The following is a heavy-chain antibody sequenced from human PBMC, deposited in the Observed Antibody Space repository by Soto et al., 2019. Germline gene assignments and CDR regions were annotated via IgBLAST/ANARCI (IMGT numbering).Heavy chain of an antibody. J-gene: IGHJ6*02. CDR3: ARDLTYYDFWSGYSDLYYGMDV. Sequence: PSETLSLTCTVSGGSVSSGSYYWSWIRQPPGKGLEWIGYIYYSGSTNYNPSLKSRVTISVDTSKNQFSLKLSSVTAADTAVYYCARDLTYYDFWSGYSDLYYGMDVWGQGTTVTVSS. D-gene: IGHD3-3*01. CDR2: IYYSGST. V-gene: IGHV4-61*01. CDR1: GGSVSSGSYY.